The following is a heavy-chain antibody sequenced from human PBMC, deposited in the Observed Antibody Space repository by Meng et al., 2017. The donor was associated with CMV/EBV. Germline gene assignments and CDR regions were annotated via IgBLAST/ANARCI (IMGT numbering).Heavy chain of an antibody. D-gene: IGHD6-6*01. J-gene: IGHJ4*02. CDR1: GFTFSDYY. CDR3: ARALVRTSPPDY. V-gene: IGHV3-11*04. CDR2: ISSSGSTI. Sequence: SLKISCAASGFTFSDYYMSWIRQAPGKGLEWVSYISSSGSTIYYADSVKGRFTISRDNAKNSLYLQMNSLRAEDTAVYYCARALVRTSPPDYWGQGTLVTVSS.